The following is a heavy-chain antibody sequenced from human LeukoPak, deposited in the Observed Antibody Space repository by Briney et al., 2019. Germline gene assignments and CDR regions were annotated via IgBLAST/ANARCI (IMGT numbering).Heavy chain of an antibody. J-gene: IGHJ4*02. CDR3: ARDYYDSSGYLGVWDY. CDR2: ISAYNGNT. Sequence: ASVKVSCKASGYTFTSYGISWVRQAPGQGLEWMGWISAYNGNTNYAQKLQGRVTMTTDTSTSTAYMELRSLRSDETAVYYCARDYYDSSGYLGVWDYWGQGTLVTVSS. V-gene: IGHV1-18*01. CDR1: GYTFTSYG. D-gene: IGHD3-22*01.